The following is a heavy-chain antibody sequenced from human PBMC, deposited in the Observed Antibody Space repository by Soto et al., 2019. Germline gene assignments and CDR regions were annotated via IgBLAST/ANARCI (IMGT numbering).Heavy chain of an antibody. Sequence: GGPLRLSCAVSGFTFSSHWMHWVRQAQGKGLMWVSRINSDGSTTNYADSVKGRFTISRDNAKKTLYLQMNSLRVDDTAVYYCARDSSPYYDFWSGCYTYFDYWGQGALVTVSS. J-gene: IGHJ4*02. CDR3: ARDSSPYYDFWSGCYTYFDY. V-gene: IGHV3-74*01. CDR2: INSDGSTT. CDR1: GFTFSSHW. D-gene: IGHD3-3*01.